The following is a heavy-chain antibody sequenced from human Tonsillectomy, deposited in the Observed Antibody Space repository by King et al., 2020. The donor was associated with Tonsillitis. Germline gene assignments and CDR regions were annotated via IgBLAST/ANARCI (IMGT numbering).Heavy chain of an antibody. Sequence: TLKESGPTLVKPTQTLTLTCTFSGFSLSTSGVGVGWIRQPPGKALEWLALIYWNDDKRYSPSLKSRLTITKDTSKNQVVLTMTNMDPVETATYYCAHSVTYYDFWSGYYFAFDIWGQGTMVTVSS. CDR2: IYWNDDK. V-gene: IGHV2-5*01. D-gene: IGHD3-3*01. CDR3: AHSVTYYDFWSGYYFAFDI. CDR1: GFSLSTSGVG. J-gene: IGHJ3*02.